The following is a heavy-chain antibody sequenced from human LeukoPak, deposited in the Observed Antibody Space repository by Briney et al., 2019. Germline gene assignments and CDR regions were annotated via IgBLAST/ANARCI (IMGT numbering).Heavy chain of an antibody. CDR3: ASVGGYSFAQEGYYYFCMDV. J-gene: IGHJ6*02. Sequence: PGGSLRLSCAASGFTFSSYWMTWVRQAPGKGLEWVANIKQDGSEKEYVDSVKGRFTVSRDNAKSSLYLQVSSLRVEDTAIYYCASVGGYSFAQEGYYYFCMDVWGQGTTVTVSS. D-gene: IGHD5-12*01. CDR1: GFTFSSYW. CDR2: IKQDGSEK. V-gene: IGHV3-7*03.